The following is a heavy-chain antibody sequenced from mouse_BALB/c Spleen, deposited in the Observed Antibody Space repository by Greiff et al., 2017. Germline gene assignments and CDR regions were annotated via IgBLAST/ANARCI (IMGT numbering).Heavy chain of an antibody. Sequence: EVKVEESGGGLVQPGGSLKLSCAASGFTFSSYTMSWVRQTPEKRLEWVAYISNGGGSTYYPDTVKGRFTISRDNAKNTLYLQMSSLKSEDTAMYYCARYYCLYFDYWGQGTTLTVSS. J-gene: IGHJ2*01. CDR1: GFTFSSYT. D-gene: IGHD1-1*01. CDR3: ARYYCLYFDY. CDR2: ISNGGGST. V-gene: IGHV5-12-2*01.